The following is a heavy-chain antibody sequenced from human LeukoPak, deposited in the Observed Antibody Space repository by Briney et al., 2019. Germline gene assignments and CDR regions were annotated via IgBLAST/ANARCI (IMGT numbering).Heavy chain of an antibody. CDR3: ATDCIRAATKAIDY. CDR2: ISSSSSYI. J-gene: IGHJ4*02. V-gene: IGHV3-21*01. Sequence: GGSLRLSSAASGFIFSTYSMNWVRQAPGKGLEWVSSISSSSSYIYCADSVKGRFTISRDNAKNSLYLQMNSLRAEDTAVYYCATDCIRAATKAIDYWGQGTLVTVSS. D-gene: IGHD3-10*01. CDR1: GFIFSTYS.